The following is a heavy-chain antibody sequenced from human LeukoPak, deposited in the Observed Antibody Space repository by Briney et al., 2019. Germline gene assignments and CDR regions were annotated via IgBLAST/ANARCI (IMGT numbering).Heavy chain of an antibody. CDR2: IGTAGDT. CDR3: ARSPHPGRTMTEYYFDY. Sequence: PGGSLRLSCAASGFTFSSYDMHWVRQAPGKGLEWVSAIGTAGDTYYPGSVKGRFTISRENAKNSLYLQMNSLRAGDTAVYYCARSPHPGRTMTEYYFDYWGQGTLVTVSS. CDR1: GFTFSSYD. D-gene: IGHD1-14*01. V-gene: IGHV3-13*01. J-gene: IGHJ4*02.